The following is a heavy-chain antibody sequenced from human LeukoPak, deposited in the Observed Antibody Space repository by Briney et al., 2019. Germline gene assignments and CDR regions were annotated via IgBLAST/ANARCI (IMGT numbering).Heavy chain of an antibody. CDR1: GFTFSSNY. CDR2: IYSGGST. D-gene: IGHD1-26*01. Sequence: GGSLRLSCAGSGFTFSSNYMSWVRQAPGKGLEWVSVIYSGGSTYYADSVKGRFTISRDNSKNTLYLQMNSLRAEDTAVYYCAREAVLVGANWFDPWGQGTLVTVSS. CDR3: AREAVLVGANWFDP. V-gene: IGHV3-66*01. J-gene: IGHJ5*02.